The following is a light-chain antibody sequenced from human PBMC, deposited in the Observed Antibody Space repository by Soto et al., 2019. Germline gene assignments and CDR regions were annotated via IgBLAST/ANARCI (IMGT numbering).Light chain of an antibody. CDR2: GSS. V-gene: IGKV3-15*01. CDR1: QSVRTK. Sequence: EIVMTQSPDILSVSPGEGATLSCRASQSVRTKLAWYQQKAGQAPRLLIYGSSTRATGIPDRFSGSGSETQYTLTISSLQSEDFAVYYCQQYNSWPQITFGQGTRREIK. J-gene: IGKJ5*01. CDR3: QQYNSWPQIT.